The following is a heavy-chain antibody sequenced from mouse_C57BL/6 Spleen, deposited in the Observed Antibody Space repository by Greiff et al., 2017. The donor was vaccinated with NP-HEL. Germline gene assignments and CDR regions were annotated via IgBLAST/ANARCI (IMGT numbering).Heavy chain of an antibody. CDR1: GYTFTDYN. V-gene: IGHV1-18*01. CDR3: ARRGKWLLGDY. D-gene: IGHD2-3*01. Sequence: EVQLQESGPELVKPGASVKIPCKASGYTFTDYNMDWVKQSHGKSLEWIGDINPNNGGTIYNQKFKGKATLTVDKSSSTAYMELRSLTSEDTAVYYCARRGKWLLGDYWGQGTTLTVSS. CDR2: INPNNGGT. J-gene: IGHJ2*01.